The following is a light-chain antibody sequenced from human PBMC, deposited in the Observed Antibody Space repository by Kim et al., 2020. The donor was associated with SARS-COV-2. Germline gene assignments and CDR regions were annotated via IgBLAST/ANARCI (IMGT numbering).Light chain of an antibody. V-gene: IGLV1-40*01. J-gene: IGLJ2*01. CDR3: QSYDSSLSVV. Sequence: GQEVTISCTGSSSNIGAGYDVHWYQQLPGTAPKLLIYGNSNRPSGVPDRFSGSKSGTSASLAITGLQAEDEADYYCQSYDSSLSVVFGGGTQLTVL. CDR2: GNS. CDR1: SSNIGAGYD.